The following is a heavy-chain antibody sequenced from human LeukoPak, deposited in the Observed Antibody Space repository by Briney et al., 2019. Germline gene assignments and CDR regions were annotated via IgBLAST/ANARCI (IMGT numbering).Heavy chain of an antibody. D-gene: IGHD4-17*01. V-gene: IGHV3-23*01. CDR3: ANPPTVTKIRFDS. Sequence: PGGSLRLSCAASGFIFSDYYMSWIRQAPGKGLEWVSDINGSGGSTYYADSVKGRFTISRDNLKNTLYLQMNSLRAEDTAVYYCANPPTVTKIRFDSWGQGTLVTVSS. CDR1: GFIFSDYY. J-gene: IGHJ5*01. CDR2: INGSGGST.